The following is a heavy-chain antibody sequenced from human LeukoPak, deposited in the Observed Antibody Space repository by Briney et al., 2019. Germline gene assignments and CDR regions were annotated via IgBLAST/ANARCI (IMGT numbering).Heavy chain of an antibody. D-gene: IGHD2-2*03. Sequence: GGSLRLSCAASGFTFSSYSMNWVRQAPGKGLEWVSSISSSSSYIYYADSVKGRFTISRDNAKNTVYLQLNSLRAEDTAVYYCARDGYLAPVIAYLDYWGQGTPVTVSS. CDR3: ARDGYLAPVIAYLDY. CDR2: ISSSSSYI. J-gene: IGHJ4*02. CDR1: GFTFSSYS. V-gene: IGHV3-21*01.